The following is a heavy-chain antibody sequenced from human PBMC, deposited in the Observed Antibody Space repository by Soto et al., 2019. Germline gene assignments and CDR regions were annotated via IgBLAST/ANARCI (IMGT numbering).Heavy chain of an antibody. CDR1: GFTFSNYG. CDR2: ISYDGSNQ. CDR3: AKDRGSSGWYPYYFDF. Sequence: GGSLRLSCATSGFTFSNYGMHWVRQAPGKGLEWVAVISYDGSNQYYADSVKGRFTISRDYSKNTLYLQMNSLRAEDTAVYYCAKDRGSSGWYPYYFDFWGQGTLVTVSS. V-gene: IGHV3-30*18. J-gene: IGHJ4*02. D-gene: IGHD6-19*01.